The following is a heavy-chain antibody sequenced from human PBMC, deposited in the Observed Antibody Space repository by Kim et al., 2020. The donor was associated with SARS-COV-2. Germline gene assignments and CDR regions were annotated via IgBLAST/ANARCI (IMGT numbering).Heavy chain of an antibody. J-gene: IGHJ5*02. Sequence: TPSLESRVTISVDTAKNQFSLKLSSVTAADTAVYYCARGADFWSGNWFDPWGQGTLVTVSS. CDR3: ARGADFWSGNWFDP. V-gene: IGHV4-59*09. D-gene: IGHD3-3*01.